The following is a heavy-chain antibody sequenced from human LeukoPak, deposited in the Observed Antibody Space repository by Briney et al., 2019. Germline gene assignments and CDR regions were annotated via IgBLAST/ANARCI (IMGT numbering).Heavy chain of an antibody. D-gene: IGHD3-22*01. Sequence: GGSLRLSCAASGFTVSSNYMSWVRQAPGKGLEWVSVIYSGGSTCYADSVKGRFTISRDNSKNTLYLQMNSLRAEDAAVYYCARNNYYDSSGSLDYWGQGTLVTVSS. J-gene: IGHJ4*02. CDR1: GFTVSSNY. CDR2: IYSGGST. CDR3: ARNNYYDSSGSLDY. V-gene: IGHV3-53*01.